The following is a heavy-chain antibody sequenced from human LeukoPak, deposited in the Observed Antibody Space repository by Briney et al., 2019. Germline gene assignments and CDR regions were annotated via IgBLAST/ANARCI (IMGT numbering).Heavy chain of an antibody. V-gene: IGHV3-7*01. CDR3: AREGLGVWGSYRYTATNDFDY. J-gene: IGHJ4*02. CDR1: GFTFSSYW. D-gene: IGHD3-16*02. CDR2: IKQDGSEK. Sequence: TGGSLRLSCAASGFTFSSYWMSWVRQAPGKGLEWVANIKQDGSEKYYVDSVKGRFTISRDNAKNSLYLQTNSLRAEDTAVYYCAREGLGVWGSYRYTATNDFDYWGQGTLVTVSS.